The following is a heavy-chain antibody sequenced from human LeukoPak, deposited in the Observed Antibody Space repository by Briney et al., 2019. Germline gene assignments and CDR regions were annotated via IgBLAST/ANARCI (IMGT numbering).Heavy chain of an antibody. D-gene: IGHD3-3*01. J-gene: IGHJ3*02. Sequence: PSETLSLTCTVSGGSISSYYWSWIRQPPGKGLEWIGYIYYSGSTNYNPSLKSRVTISVDTSKNQFSLKLSSVTAADTAVYYCARGVYDFWSGYYRDDAFDIWGQGTMVTVSS. CDR2: IYYSGST. V-gene: IGHV4-59*01. CDR3: ARGVYDFWSGYYRDDAFDI. CDR1: GGSISSYY.